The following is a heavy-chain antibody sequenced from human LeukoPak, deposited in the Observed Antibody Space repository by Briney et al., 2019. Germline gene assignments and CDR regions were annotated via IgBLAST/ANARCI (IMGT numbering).Heavy chain of an antibody. CDR3: AREIITMVRGSPEGLGY. CDR2: ISAYNGNT. V-gene: IGHV1-18*01. J-gene: IGHJ4*02. D-gene: IGHD3-10*01. Sequence: ASVKVSCKASGYTFTSYGISWVRQAPGQGLEWMGWISAYNGNTNYAQKFQGRVTMTTDTSTSTAYMELRSLRSDDTAVYYCAREIITMVRGSPEGLGYWGQGTLVTVSS. CDR1: GYTFTSYG.